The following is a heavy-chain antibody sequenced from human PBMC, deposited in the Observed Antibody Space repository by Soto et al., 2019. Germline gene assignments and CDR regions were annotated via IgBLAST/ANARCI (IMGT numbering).Heavy chain of an antibody. J-gene: IGHJ5*02. CDR3: AGDPDSHYNDSHASSYP. V-gene: IGHV1-69*08. CDR1: GGTFSTYT. CDR2: IIPIIGII. Sequence: QVQLVQSGAEVKKPGSSVKVSCKASGGTFSTYTITWVRQAPGQGLEWMGRIIPIIGIINYAQKFQGRVTISADISTGTAYMELTGLRSDDTAVYYCAGDPDSHYNDSHASSYPWGQGTLVTVSS. D-gene: IGHD4-4*01.